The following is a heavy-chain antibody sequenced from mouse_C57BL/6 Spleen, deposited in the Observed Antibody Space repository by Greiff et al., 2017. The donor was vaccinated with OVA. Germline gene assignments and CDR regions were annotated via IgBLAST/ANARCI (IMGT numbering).Heavy chain of an antibody. D-gene: IGHD2-5*01. V-gene: IGHV1-72*01. Sequence: QVQLQQPGAELVKPGASVKLSCTASGYTFTSYWMPWVQQRPGRGLEWIGRIDPGSGGTKYNEKFKSHATLTVDKPSSPAYMQLSSLTSEDSAVYYCARGGYSNYLYYAMDYWGQGTSVTVSS. J-gene: IGHJ4*01. CDR2: IDPGSGGT. CDR3: ARGGYSNYLYYAMDY. CDR1: GYTFTSYW.